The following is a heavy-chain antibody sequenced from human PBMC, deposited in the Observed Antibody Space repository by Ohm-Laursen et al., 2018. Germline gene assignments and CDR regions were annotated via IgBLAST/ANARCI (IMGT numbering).Heavy chain of an antibody. CDR1: GYTFTSYY. CDR3: ARDRAVAGEFDY. CDR2: INPSGGST. J-gene: IGHJ4*02. D-gene: IGHD6-19*01. Sequence: SVKVSCKASGYTFTSYYMHWVRQAPGQGLEWMGIINPSGGSTSYAQKFQGRVTMTRDTSTSTVYMELSSLRSEDAAVYYCARDRAVAGEFDYWGQGTLVTVSS. V-gene: IGHV1-46*01.